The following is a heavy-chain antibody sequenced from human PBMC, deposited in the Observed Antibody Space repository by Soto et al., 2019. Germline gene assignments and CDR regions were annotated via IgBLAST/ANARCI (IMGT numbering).Heavy chain of an antibody. CDR2: MNPNSGNT. J-gene: IGHJ4*02. V-gene: IGHV1-8*01. Sequence: ASVKVSCKASGYTKTSYDIKWVRQATEQGLEWMGWMNPNSGNTGYAQKFQGRVTMTRNTSISTAYMELSSLRSEDTAVYYCARAPSKRYCSSTSCSYYFDYWGQGTLVTVSS. D-gene: IGHD2-2*01. CDR1: GYTKTSYD. CDR3: ARAPSKRYCSSTSCSYYFDY.